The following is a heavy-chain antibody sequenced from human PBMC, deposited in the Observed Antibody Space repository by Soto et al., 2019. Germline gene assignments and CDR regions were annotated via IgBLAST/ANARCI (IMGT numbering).Heavy chain of an antibody. Sequence: QVQLVESGGGVVQPGRSLRLSCAASGFTFSSYGMHWVRQAPGKGLEWVAVISYDGSNKYYADSVKGRFTISRDNSKNTXSLQMNSLRAEDTAVYYCAKDKGGLQFSYYYYGMDVWGQGTTVTVSS. CDR1: GFTFSSYG. V-gene: IGHV3-30*18. D-gene: IGHD4-4*01. CDR2: ISYDGSNK. J-gene: IGHJ6*02. CDR3: AKDKGGLQFSYYYYGMDV.